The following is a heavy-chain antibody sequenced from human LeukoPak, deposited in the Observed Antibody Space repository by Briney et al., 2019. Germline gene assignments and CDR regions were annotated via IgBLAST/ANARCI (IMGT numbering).Heavy chain of an antibody. CDR3: ASAYRNYGSGSYYNGFDP. CDR2: INPNSGGT. Sequence: GASVKVSCKASGYTFTGYYMHWVRQAPGQGLEWMGRINPNSGGTNYAQKFQGSVTMTRDTSNSTAYMQLSRLRSDDTAVYYCASAYRNYGSGSYYNGFDPWGQGTLVTVSS. D-gene: IGHD3-10*01. CDR1: GYTFTGYY. V-gene: IGHV1-2*06. J-gene: IGHJ5*02.